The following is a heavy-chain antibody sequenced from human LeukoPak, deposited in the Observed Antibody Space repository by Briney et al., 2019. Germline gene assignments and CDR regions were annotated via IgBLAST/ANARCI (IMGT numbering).Heavy chain of an antibody. Sequence: SETLSLTCTVSGGSISGSSYYWGWIRQPPGKGLEWIGSIYYSGSIYYKPSLKSRVTMSVDTSKNQFSLKLSSVTAADTAVYYCARPQRYSNYALDYWGQGTLVTVSS. CDR3: ARPQRYSNYALDY. CDR1: GGSISGSSYY. V-gene: IGHV4-39*01. CDR2: IYYSGSI. J-gene: IGHJ4*02. D-gene: IGHD4-11*01.